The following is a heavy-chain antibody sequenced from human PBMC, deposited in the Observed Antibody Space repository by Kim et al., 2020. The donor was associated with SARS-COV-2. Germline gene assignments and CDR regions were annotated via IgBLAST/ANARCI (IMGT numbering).Heavy chain of an antibody. Sequence: SETLSLTCAVYGGSFSGYYWSWIRQPPGKGLEWIGEINHSGSTNYNPSLKSRVTISVDTSKNQFSLKLSSVTAADTAVYYCARGDSSGQVDYWGQGTPVT. J-gene: IGHJ4*02. CDR3: ARGDSSGQVDY. CDR2: INHSGST. V-gene: IGHV4-34*01. CDR1: GGSFSGYY. D-gene: IGHD6-19*01.